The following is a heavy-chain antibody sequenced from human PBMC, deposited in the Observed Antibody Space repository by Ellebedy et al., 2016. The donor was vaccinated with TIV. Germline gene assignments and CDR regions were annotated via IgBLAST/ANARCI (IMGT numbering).Heavy chain of an antibody. CDR1: GFTFSSYG. J-gene: IGHJ4*02. Sequence: PGGSLRLSCAASGFTFSSYGMHWVRQAPGKGLEWVAFISNDGNNKNYADSVKGRFTIFRDNSKNTLYLQMNSLRAEDTAVYYCARDPAAVAGYFDYWGQGTLVTVSS. CDR3: ARDPAAVAGYFDY. CDR2: ISNDGNNK. V-gene: IGHV3-30*03. D-gene: IGHD6-19*01.